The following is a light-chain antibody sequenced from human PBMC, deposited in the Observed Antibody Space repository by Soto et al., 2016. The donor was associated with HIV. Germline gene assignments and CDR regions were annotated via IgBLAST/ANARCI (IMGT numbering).Light chain of an antibody. V-gene: IGKV1-9*01. Sequence: DIQLTQSPSFLSASVGDRVTITCRASQGISSYLAWYQQKPGKAPKLLIYAASTLQSGVPSRFSGSGSGTKFTLTISSLQPEDFATYYCLQDYTYPYTFGQGTKLEIK. CDR3: LQDYTYPYT. CDR2: AAS. J-gene: IGKJ2*01. CDR1: QGISSY.